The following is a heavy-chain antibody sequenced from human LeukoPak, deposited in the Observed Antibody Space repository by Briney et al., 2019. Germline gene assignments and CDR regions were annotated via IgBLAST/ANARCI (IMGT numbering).Heavy chain of an antibody. J-gene: IGHJ4*02. CDR3: ARGKDSGSSDCFDY. CDR1: GGSISSGGYY. D-gene: IGHD1-26*01. V-gene: IGHV4-31*03. Sequence: PSQTLSLTCTVSGGSISSGGYYWSWIRQHPGKGLEWIGYIYYSGSTYYNPSLKSRVTISVDTSKNQFSLKLSSVTAADTAVYYCARGKDSGSSDCFDYWGQGTLVTVSS. CDR2: IYYSGST.